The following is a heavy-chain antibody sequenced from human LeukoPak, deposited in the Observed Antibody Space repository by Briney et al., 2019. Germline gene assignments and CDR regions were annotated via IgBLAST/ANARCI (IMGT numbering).Heavy chain of an antibody. CDR1: GGTFSSYA. J-gene: IGHJ3*02. Sequence: SVKVSCKASGGTFSSYAISWVRQAPGQGLEWMGGIIPIFGTANYAQKFQGRVTITTDESTSTAYMELSSLRSEDTAVYYCAREGLGGDYAFDIWGQGTMVTVSS. CDR2: IIPIFGTA. CDR3: AREGLGGDYAFDI. D-gene: IGHD2-21*01. V-gene: IGHV1-69*05.